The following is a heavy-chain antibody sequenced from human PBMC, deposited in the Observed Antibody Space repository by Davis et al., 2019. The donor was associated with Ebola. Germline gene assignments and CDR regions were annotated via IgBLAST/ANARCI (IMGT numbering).Heavy chain of an antibody. D-gene: IGHD3-22*01. Sequence: GGSLRLSCTPSGFTFGDYAVTWLRQAPGKGLEWVGFIRSKAYGGTTEYAASVKGRFTISRDDSKSIAYLQMNSLKIEDTAVYYCTRSYDSSGYYPGYFQHWGQGTLVTVSS. J-gene: IGHJ1*01. CDR3: TRSYDSSGYYPGYFQH. V-gene: IGHV3-49*03. CDR1: GFTFGDYA. CDR2: IRSKAYGGTT.